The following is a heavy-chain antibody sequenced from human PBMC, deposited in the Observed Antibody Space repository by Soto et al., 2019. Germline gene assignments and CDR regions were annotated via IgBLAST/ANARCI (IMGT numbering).Heavy chain of an antibody. CDR3: AKEEEAAAGRVQFDD. Sequence: PGGSLRLSCAASGFTFSSYGMHWVRQAPGKGLEWVAVISYDGSNKYYADSVKGRFTISRDNSKNTLYLQMNSLRAEDTAVYYCAKEEEAAAGRVQFDDWGQGTLVNVSS. D-gene: IGHD6-13*01. CDR1: GFTFSSYG. CDR2: ISYDGSNK. J-gene: IGHJ4*02. V-gene: IGHV3-30*18.